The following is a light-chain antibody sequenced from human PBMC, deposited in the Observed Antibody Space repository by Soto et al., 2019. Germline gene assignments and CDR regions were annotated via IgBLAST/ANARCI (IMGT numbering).Light chain of an antibody. Sequence: DIEMTQSPASLSASVGDTVTLTCRTSQSVTTYLNWYQQKPGKAPKLLIYAASRLQSGVPLRFRGSGSGTDFTLTITNLQPEDFATYYCQQSFKTPLTFGGGTKVDI. J-gene: IGKJ4*01. CDR1: QSVTTY. CDR2: AAS. CDR3: QQSFKTPLT. V-gene: IGKV1-39*01.